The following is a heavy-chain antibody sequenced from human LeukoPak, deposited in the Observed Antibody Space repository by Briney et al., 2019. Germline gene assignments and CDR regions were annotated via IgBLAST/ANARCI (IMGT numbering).Heavy chain of an antibody. V-gene: IGHV3-74*01. CDR1: GFTFRSYW. J-gene: IGHJ4*02. CDR3: ARDNYGDYVEVFDS. D-gene: IGHD4-17*01. CDR2: VNSDGTT. Sequence: PGGSLRLSCAASGFTFRSYWMHWVRQVPGKGLVWVSLVNSDGTTSHADSVKGRFTISRDNAKNSLYLQMNSLRDEDTAVYYCARDNYGDYVEVFDSWGQGTLVTVSS.